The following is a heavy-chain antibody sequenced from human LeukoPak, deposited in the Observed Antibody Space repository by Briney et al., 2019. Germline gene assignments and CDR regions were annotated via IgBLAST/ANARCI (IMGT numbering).Heavy chain of an antibody. CDR3: AREINYYFYMDV. V-gene: IGHV3-30*01. Sequence: GASLRLPCAASGFTFSDYTFHWVREAPGNGLEWVAVISDGGANTYYADSVKGRFTVSRDNSKNTLYLQMTSLRAEDTAVYYCAREINYYFYMDVWGRGTTVAVS. CDR1: GFTFSDYT. J-gene: IGHJ6*03. CDR2: ISDGGANT.